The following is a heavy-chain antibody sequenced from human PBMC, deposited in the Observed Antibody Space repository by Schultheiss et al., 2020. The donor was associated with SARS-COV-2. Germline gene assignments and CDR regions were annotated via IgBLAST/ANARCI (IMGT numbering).Heavy chain of an antibody. CDR1: GYTFTSYG. Sequence: ASVKVSCKASGYTFTSYGISWVRQAPGQGLEWMGWISAYNGNTNYAQKLQGRVTMTTDTSTSTAYMVLRSLRSDDTAVYYCARDHSRFLEWLFQGVMYFDYWGQGTLVTVSS. D-gene: IGHD3-3*01. V-gene: IGHV1-18*01. CDR3: ARDHSRFLEWLFQGVMYFDY. J-gene: IGHJ4*02. CDR2: ISAYNGNT.